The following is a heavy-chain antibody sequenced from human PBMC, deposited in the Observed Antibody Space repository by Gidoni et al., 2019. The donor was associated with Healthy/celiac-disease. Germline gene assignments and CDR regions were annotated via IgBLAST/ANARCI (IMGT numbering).Heavy chain of an antibody. CDR1: SSYG. CDR2: ISYDGSNK. V-gene: IGHV3-30*18. D-gene: IGHD2-15*01. CDR3: AKDLAKLLLGASENEFDY. Sequence: SSYGMHWVRQAPGKGLEWVAVISYDGSNKYYADSVKGRFTISRDNSKNTLYLQMNSLRAEDTAVYYCAKDLAKLLLGASENEFDYWGQGTLVTVSS. J-gene: IGHJ4*02.